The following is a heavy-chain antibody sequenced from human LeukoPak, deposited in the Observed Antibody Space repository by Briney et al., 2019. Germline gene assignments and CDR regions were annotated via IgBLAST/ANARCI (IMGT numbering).Heavy chain of an antibody. CDR2: IWYDGNNK. J-gene: IGHJ4*02. V-gene: IGHV3-33*01. CDR3: ARDRYSSRLAYFEY. D-gene: IGHD6-13*01. CDR1: GFTFSSYG. Sequence: GRSLRLSCVASGFTFSSYGMHWVRQVPGKGLEWVAVIWYDGNNKYYADSVKGRFTISRDNSKNTLYLQMNSLRAEDTAVYYCARDRYSSRLAYFEYWGQGTLVTVSS.